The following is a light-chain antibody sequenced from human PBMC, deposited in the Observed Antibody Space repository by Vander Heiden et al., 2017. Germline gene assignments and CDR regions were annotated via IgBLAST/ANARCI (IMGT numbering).Light chain of an antibody. J-gene: IGKJ3*01. CDR2: AAS. Sequence: DIQMTQSPSYLSASVGDRVTITCRPSQSISSYLNWYQQKPGKAPKLLIYAASSLQSGVSLRFSGSGSGTDFTLTISSLQPEDFATYYCQQSDTTPFTFGPGTKVDIK. CDR1: QSISSY. CDR3: QQSDTTPFT. V-gene: IGKV1-39*01.